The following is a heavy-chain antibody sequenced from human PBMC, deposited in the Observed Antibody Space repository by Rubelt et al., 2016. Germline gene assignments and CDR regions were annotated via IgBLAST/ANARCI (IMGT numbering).Heavy chain of an antibody. D-gene: IGHD6-13*01. CDR3: ARGRRGSSRWLGRDYYGMDV. CDR1: GGSFSGYY. Sequence: QVQLQQWGAGLLKPSETLSLTCAVYGGSFSGYYWSWIRQPPGKGLEWIGEINHSGSTNYNPSLKSRVTISVDTSKNQFSLKLSSVTAADTAVYYCARGRRGSSRWLGRDYYGMDVWGQGTTVTVSS. V-gene: IGHV4-34*01. CDR2: INHSGST. J-gene: IGHJ6*02.